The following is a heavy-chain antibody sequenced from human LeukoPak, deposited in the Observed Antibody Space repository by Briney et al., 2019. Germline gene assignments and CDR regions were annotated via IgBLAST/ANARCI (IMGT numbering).Heavy chain of an antibody. V-gene: IGHV1-8*03. CDR1: GYTFNNYH. Sequence: ASVKVSCKASGYTFNNYHINWVRQATGQGLEWMGWIDPNSDDRGYAQKFQGRVTISGDTSINTAYMELRSLRSEDTAVYFCARTTSFTASGYDYWGQGTLVTVSS. D-gene: IGHD6-25*01. J-gene: IGHJ4*02. CDR3: ARTTSFTASGYDY. CDR2: IDPNSDDR.